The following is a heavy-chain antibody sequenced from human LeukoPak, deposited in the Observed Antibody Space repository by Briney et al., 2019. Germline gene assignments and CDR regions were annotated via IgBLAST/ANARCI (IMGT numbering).Heavy chain of an antibody. V-gene: IGHV4-30-4*01. Sequence: SAPLSLPCTVSGGSISSGDYYWSWIRQPPGKGLEWIGYIYYSGSTYYNPSLKSRVTISVDTSKNQFSLKLSSATAADTAVYYCARDACSSTSCFNWFDPWGQGTLVTVSS. CDR1: GGSISSGDYY. CDR3: ARDACSSTSCFNWFDP. J-gene: IGHJ5*02. D-gene: IGHD2-2*01. CDR2: IYYSGST.